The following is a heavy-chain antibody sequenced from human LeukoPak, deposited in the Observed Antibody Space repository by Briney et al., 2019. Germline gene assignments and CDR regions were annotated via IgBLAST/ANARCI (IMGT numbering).Heavy chain of an antibody. D-gene: IGHD7-27*01. CDR1: GFTFSSYA. V-gene: IGHV3-30-3*01. J-gene: IGHJ4*02. CDR2: VSYDGSNK. Sequence: GGSLRLSCAASGFTFSSYAMHWVRQAPGKGLEWVAVVSYDGSNKYYADSVTGRFTISRDNSKNTLFLQMNSLRAEDAAVYYRATIGDRRTGELYRIDYWGQGTLVTVSS. CDR3: ATIGDRRTGELYRIDY.